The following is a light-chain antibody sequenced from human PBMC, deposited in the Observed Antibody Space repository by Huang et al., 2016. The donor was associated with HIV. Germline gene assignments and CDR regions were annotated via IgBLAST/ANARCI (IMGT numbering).Light chain of an antibody. V-gene: IGKV3-11*01. Sequence: ETVLTQSPATLSLSPGERATLSCRASQSVNSYLAWYQQKPGQTPRLLIYDASNRATGIPARFSGSGYGTDFTLTISSLEPEDFEVYYCQQRKYWPPITFGQGTRLEIK. J-gene: IGKJ5*01. CDR2: DAS. CDR1: QSVNSY. CDR3: QQRKYWPPIT.